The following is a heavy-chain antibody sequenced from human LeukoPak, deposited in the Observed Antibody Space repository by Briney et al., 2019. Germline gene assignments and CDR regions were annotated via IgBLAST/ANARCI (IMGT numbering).Heavy chain of an antibody. CDR1: GYTFTSYY. CDR2: INPSGGST. J-gene: IGHJ4*02. V-gene: IGHV1-46*01. Sequence: GASVKVSCKASGYTFTSYYMHWVRQAPGQGLEWMGIINPSGGSTSYAQKFQGRVTMTRDTSTSTVYMELSSLRSEDTAVYYCARDLNGGLLWFGELFSFDYWGQGTLVTVSS. CDR3: ARDLNGGLLWFGELFSFDY. D-gene: IGHD3-10*01.